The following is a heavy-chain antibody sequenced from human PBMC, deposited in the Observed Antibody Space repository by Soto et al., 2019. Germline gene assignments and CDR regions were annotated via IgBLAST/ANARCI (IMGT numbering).Heavy chain of an antibody. CDR1: GFTFISYG. J-gene: IGHJ3*02. Sequence: GGSLRLSCAASGFTFISYGMHWGRQAPGKGLEWVAVIWYDGSNKYYADSVKGRFTISRDNSKNTLYLQMNSLRAEDTAVYYCARDLHYYDSTGPAFDIWGQGTMVTVSS. CDR3: ARDLHYYDSTGPAFDI. D-gene: IGHD3-22*01. V-gene: IGHV3-33*01. CDR2: IWYDGSNK.